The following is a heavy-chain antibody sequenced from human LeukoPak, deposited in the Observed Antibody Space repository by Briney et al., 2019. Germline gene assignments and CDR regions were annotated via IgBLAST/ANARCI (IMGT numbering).Heavy chain of an antibody. CDR1: GFTFSSYA. J-gene: IGHJ4*02. CDR2: ISGSGGST. CDR3: ARDGSITMVRGVFDY. V-gene: IGHV3-23*01. D-gene: IGHD3-10*01. Sequence: GGSLRLSCAASGFTFSSYAMSWVRQAPGKGLEWVSAISGSGGSTYYADSVKGRFTISRDNSKNTLYLQMNSLRAEDTAVYYCARDGSITMVRGVFDYWGQGTLVTVSS.